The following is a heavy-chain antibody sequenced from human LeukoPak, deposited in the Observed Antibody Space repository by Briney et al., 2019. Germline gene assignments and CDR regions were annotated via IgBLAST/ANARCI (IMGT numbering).Heavy chain of an antibody. D-gene: IGHD6-13*01. V-gene: IGHV1-18*01. CDR2: ISAYNGNT. J-gene: IGHJ3*02. Sequence: ASVKVSCKASGYTFTSYGISWVRQAPGQGLEWMGWISAYNGNTNYAQKLQGRVTMTTDTSTSTAYMELRSLRPDDTAVYYCARDESSSWYGHAFDIWGQGTMVTVSS. CDR3: ARDESSSWYGHAFDI. CDR1: GYTFTSYG.